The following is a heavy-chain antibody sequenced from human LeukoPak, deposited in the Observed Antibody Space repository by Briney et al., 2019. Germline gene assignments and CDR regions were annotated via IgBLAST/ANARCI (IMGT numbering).Heavy chain of an antibody. V-gene: IGHV4-4*07. J-gene: IGHJ5*02. Sequence: SETLSLTCTVSGYSISSGYYWGWIRQPAGKGLEWIGRIYTSGSTNYNPSLKSRVTMSVDTSKNQFSLKLSSVTAADTAVYYCARELGWFDPWGQGTLVTVSS. CDR1: GYSISSGYY. CDR3: ARELGWFDP. D-gene: IGHD3-16*01. CDR2: IYTSGST.